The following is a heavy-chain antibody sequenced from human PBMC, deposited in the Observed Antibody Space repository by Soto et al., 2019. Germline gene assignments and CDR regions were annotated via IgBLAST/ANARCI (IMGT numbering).Heavy chain of an antibody. CDR3: AKGYSGYDATIDY. CDR2: ISYDGSNK. D-gene: IGHD5-12*01. V-gene: IGHV3-30*18. Sequence: QVQLVESGGGVVQPGRSLRLSCAASGFTFSSYGMHWVRQAPGKGLEGVSFISYDGSNKYYADSVKGRFTVSRDNSKNTLYLQMNSLRAEDTAGYYCAKGYSGYDATIDYWGRGTLVTVSS. J-gene: IGHJ4*02. CDR1: GFTFSSYG.